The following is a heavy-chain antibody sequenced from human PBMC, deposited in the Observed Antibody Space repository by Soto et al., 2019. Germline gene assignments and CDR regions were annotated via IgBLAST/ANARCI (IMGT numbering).Heavy chain of an antibody. Sequence: SETLSLTCTVSGGSISSGDYYWSWIRQPPGKGLEWIGYIYYSGSTYYNPSLKSRVTISVDTSKNQFSLKLSSVTAADTAVYYCARGTYYYGSGSSIFYYFDYWGQGTLVTVS. D-gene: IGHD3-10*01. J-gene: IGHJ4*02. CDR1: GGSISSGDYY. V-gene: IGHV4-30-4*01. CDR3: ARGTYYYGSGSSIFYYFDY. CDR2: IYYSGST.